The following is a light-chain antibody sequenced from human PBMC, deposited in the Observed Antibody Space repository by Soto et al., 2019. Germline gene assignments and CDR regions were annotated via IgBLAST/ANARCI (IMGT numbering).Light chain of an antibody. CDR1: SSDVGGYNY. CDR3: SSYTSSSTLYV. J-gene: IGLJ1*01. V-gene: IGLV2-14*01. Sequence: QSVLTQPASVSGSPGQSITISCTGTSSDVGGYNYVSWYQQHPGKAPKLMIYEVSNRPSGVSNRFSGSKSGNTASLTISGLQAEDEADYYCSSYTSSSTLYVFGTGPK. CDR2: EVS.